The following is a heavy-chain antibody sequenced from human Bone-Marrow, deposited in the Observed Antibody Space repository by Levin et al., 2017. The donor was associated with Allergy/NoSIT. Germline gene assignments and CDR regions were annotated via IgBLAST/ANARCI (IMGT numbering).Heavy chain of an antibody. Sequence: GGSLRLSCAASGFTFSSYWMSWVRQAPGKGLEWVANIKQDGSEKYYVDSVKGRFTISRDNAKNSLYLQMNSLRAEDTAVYYCARVGYCSSTSCYTGATRFDPWGQGTLVTVSS. V-gene: IGHV3-7*01. CDR1: GFTFSSYW. J-gene: IGHJ5*02. CDR2: IKQDGSEK. D-gene: IGHD2-2*02. CDR3: ARVGYCSSTSCYTGATRFDP.